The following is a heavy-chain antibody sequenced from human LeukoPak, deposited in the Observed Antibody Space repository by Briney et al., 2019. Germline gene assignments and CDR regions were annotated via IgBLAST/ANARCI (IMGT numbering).Heavy chain of an antibody. CDR3: ARVGGYCTTTSCSYGMDV. D-gene: IGHD2-2*01. J-gene: IGHJ6*02. Sequence: ASVKVSCKASGYTFTDYYMYWVRQAPGQGLEWMGSINPNSGDTNYAQKFQGRVTMTRDTSIGTAYMELSRLTSDDTAVYYCARVGGYCTTTSCSYGMDVWGQGTTVTVSS. V-gene: IGHV1-2*02. CDR1: GYTFTDYY. CDR2: INPNSGDT.